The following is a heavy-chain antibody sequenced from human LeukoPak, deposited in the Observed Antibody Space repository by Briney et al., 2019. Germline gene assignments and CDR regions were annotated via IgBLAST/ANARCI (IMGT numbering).Heavy chain of an antibody. D-gene: IGHD2/OR15-2a*01. J-gene: IGHJ4*02. CDR1: GFTFNSYG. V-gene: IGHV3-33*08. CDR2: ISFDGSNK. Sequence: GGSLRLSCAASGFTFNSYGMHWVRQAPGKGLEWLAVISFDGSNKYFADSVEGRLVVSRDNSKNTVDLLVNSLRAEDTAVYYCARVWELSYDYWGQGTLVTVSS. CDR3: ARVWELSYDY.